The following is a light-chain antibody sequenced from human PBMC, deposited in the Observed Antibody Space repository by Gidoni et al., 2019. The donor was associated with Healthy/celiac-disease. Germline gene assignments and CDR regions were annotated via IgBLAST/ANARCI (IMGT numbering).Light chain of an antibody. Sequence: DIQLTQSPSSLSASVGDRVTLTCRASQSISSYLNWYQQKPGKAPKLLIYAASSLQSGVPSRFSGSGSGTDFTLTISSLQPEDFATYYCQQSYSTPFTFXPXTKVDIK. CDR3: QQSYSTPFT. CDR2: AAS. CDR1: QSISSY. J-gene: IGKJ3*01. V-gene: IGKV1-39*01.